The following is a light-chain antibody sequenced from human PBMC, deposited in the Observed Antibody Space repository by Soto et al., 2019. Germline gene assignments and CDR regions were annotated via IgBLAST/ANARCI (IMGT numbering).Light chain of an antibody. CDR1: RGSIASNY. CDR3: QSYDSSNQGV. V-gene: IGLV6-57*04. Sequence: NFMLTQPHSVSESPGQTVTISCTRSRGSIASNYVQLYQQRPGSAPTTVIDDDKQRLSGVPDRFSCSIDSSSNSASLSISGLKTEDEADYYCQSYDSSNQGVFGGGTKLTVL. CDR2: DDK. J-gene: IGLJ3*02.